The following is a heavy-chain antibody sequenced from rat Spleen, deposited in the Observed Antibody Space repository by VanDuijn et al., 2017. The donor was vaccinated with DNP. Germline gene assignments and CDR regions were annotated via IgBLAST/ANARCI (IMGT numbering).Heavy chain of an antibody. Sequence: EVQLQESGPGLVKPSQSLSLTCSVTGYSITSNYWAWIRKFPGNKMEWMGYINYSGSTGYNPSLKSRISITRDTSKNQFFLQLNSVTTEDTATYYCARSDFYFDGSYYYGDWFAYWGQGTLVTVSS. V-gene: IGHV3-1*01. D-gene: IGHD1-12*02. CDR3: ARSDFYFDGSYYYGDWFAY. CDR1: GYSITSNY. CDR2: INYSGST. J-gene: IGHJ3*01.